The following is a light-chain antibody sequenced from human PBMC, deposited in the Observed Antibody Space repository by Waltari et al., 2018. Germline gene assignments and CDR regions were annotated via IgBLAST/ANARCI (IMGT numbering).Light chain of an antibody. Sequence: DIVMTQSPDSLAVALGERATINCKPSQSVLYSYHSKHYLAWYQQKPAQPPKLLLYWASTRASGAPDRFSGSGSGTDFTLTISSLQAEDVAVYYCHQYYTTPRTFGQGTKVEIK. V-gene: IGKV4-1*01. CDR3: HQYYTTPRT. CDR1: QSVLYSYHSKHY. J-gene: IGKJ1*01. CDR2: WAS.